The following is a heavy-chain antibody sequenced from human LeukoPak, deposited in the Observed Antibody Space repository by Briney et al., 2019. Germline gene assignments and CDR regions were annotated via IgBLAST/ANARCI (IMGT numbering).Heavy chain of an antibody. Sequence: PGGSLRLSCAASGFTFSSYAMHWVRQAPGKGLEWVAVISYGGSNKYYADSVKGRFTMSRDNSKNTLYLQMNSLRAEDTAVYYCARDWYYYDSSGYYFPFDYWGQGTLVTVSS. V-gene: IGHV3-30-3*01. CDR3: ARDWYYYDSSGYYFPFDY. CDR1: GFTFSSYA. D-gene: IGHD3-22*01. J-gene: IGHJ4*02. CDR2: ISYGGSNK.